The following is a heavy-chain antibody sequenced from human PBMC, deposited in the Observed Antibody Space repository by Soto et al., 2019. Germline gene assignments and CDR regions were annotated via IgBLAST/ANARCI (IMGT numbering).Heavy chain of an antibody. J-gene: IGHJ6*01. V-gene: IGHV3-74*01. Sequence: EVQLVESGGGLVQPGGSLRVSCAASGFTFGSYWMNWVRQAPGKGLVWVSRIASDGSSTTYADSVKGRFTTSRDNAKNTMYLQMSRLRVEDTAVYYCARGRPYGMDVWGQGTTVTVSS. CDR1: GFTFGSYW. CDR2: IASDGSST. CDR3: ARGRPYGMDV.